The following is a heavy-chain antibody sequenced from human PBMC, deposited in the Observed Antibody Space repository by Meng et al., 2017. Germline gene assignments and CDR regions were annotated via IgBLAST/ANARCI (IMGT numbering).Heavy chain of an antibody. J-gene: IGHJ4*02. CDR2: ISSSGSTI. V-gene: IGHV3-11*01. CDR1: GFTFRDSS. D-gene: IGHD3-16*01. CDR3: ARVLDRSGGADY. Sequence: QVELVGSGGGFGKPGGSLRLSCAASGFTFRDSSMSWIRQAPGKGLEWVSYISSSGSTIYYADSVKGRFTISRDNAKNSLYLQMNSLRAEDTAVYYCARVLDRSGGADYWGQGTLVTVSS.